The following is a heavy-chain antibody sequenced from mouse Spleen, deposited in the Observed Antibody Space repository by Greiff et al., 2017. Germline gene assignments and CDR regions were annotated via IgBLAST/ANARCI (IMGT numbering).Heavy chain of an antibody. Sequence: EVQLQQSGPELVKPGASVKIPCKASGYTFTDYNMDWVKQSHGKSLEWIGDINPNNGGTIYNQKFKGKATLTVDKSSSTAYMELRSLTSEDTAVYYCARRRDDGYSAWFAYWGQGTLVTVSA. D-gene: IGHD2-3*01. V-gene: IGHV1-18*01. J-gene: IGHJ3*01. CDR3: ARRRDDGYSAWFAY. CDR2: INPNNGGT. CDR1: GYTFTDYN.